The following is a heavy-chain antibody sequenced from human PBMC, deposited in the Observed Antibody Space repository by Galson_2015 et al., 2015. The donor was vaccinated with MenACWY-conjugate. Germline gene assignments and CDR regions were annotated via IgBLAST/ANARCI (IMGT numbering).Heavy chain of an antibody. Sequence: SVKVSCKASDDRFSSYGISWVRQAPGQGLEWMGWISGYNGNTKYAQKFQGRVTMTTDTSTSTAYMELRSLRSDDTAVYYCTRDRDVNYLSDNTMIRGEAVDVWGQGTTVIVSS. D-gene: IGHD3-10*01. CDR1: DDRFSSYG. CDR2: ISGYNGNT. V-gene: IGHV1-18*01. J-gene: IGHJ6*02. CDR3: TRDRDVNYLSDNTMIRGEAVDV.